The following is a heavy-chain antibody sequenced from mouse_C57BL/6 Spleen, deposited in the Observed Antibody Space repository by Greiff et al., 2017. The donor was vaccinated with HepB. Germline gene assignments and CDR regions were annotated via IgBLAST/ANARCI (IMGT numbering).Heavy chain of an antibody. J-gene: IGHJ4*01. CDR3: ARSYEGAMDY. CDR2: IYPRSGNT. CDR1: GYTFTSYG. V-gene: IGHV1-81*01. Sequence: QVQLKESGAELARPGASVKLSCKASGYTFTSYGISWVKQRTGQGLEWIGEIYPRSGNTYYNEKFKGKATLTADKSSSTAYMELRSLTSEDSAVYFCARSYEGAMDYWGQGTSVTVSS. D-gene: IGHD1-1*01.